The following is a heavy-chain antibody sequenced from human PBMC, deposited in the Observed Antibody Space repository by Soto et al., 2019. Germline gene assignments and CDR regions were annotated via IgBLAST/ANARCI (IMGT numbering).Heavy chain of an antibody. CDR1: GYSFSNYW. CDR2: IYPGDSDT. J-gene: IGHJ6*02. D-gene: IGHD5-12*01. CDR3: ARHGGIVATIVNYYYGMDV. Sequence: GESLKISCKGSGYSFSNYWIGWVRQMPGKGLEWMGIIYPGDSDTRYSPSFQGQVTISADKSISTAYLQWSSLKASDTAMYYCARHGGIVATIVNYYYGMDVWGQGTTVTVSS. V-gene: IGHV5-51*01.